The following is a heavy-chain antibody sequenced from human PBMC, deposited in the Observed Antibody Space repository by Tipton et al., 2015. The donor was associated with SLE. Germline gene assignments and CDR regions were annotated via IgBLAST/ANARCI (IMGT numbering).Heavy chain of an antibody. V-gene: IGHV3-64*04. CDR2: ISSNGGST. J-gene: IGHJ4*02. Sequence: SLRLSCSASGFTFSSYAMHWVRQAPGKGLEYVSAISSNGGSTYYADSVKGRFTISRDNAKNSLYLQMNSLRAEDTAVYYCAREFSSWYYFDYWGQGTLVTVSS. CDR1: GFTFSSYA. D-gene: IGHD6-13*01. CDR3: AREFSSWYYFDY.